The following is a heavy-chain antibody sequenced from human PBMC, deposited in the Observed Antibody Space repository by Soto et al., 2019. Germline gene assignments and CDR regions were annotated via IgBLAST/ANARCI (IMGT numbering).Heavy chain of an antibody. CDR2: IKSKTDGGTT. Sequence: GGFLRLSCAASGFTFSNAWMNWVRQAPGKGLEWVGRIKSKTDGGTTDYAAPVKGRFTISRDDSKNTLYLQMNSLKTEDTAVYYCTAEWELLRTDYYYGMDVWGQGTTVTRLL. CDR3: TAEWELLRTDYYYGMDV. CDR1: GFTFSNAW. D-gene: IGHD1-26*01. J-gene: IGHJ6*02. V-gene: IGHV3-15*07.